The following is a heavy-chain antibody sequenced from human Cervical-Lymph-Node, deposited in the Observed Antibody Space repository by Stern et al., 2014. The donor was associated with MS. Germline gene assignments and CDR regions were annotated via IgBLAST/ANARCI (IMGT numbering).Heavy chain of an antibody. CDR2: ISHDGTHK. V-gene: IGHV3-30*18. D-gene: IGHD4-23*01. J-gene: IGHJ4*02. Sequence: VQLVESGGGLVQPGTSLRLSCAASGFSFSDYGIHWVRQAPGKALEWVAVISHDGTHKYYADSVKGRVTISRDNSKNTLSLQINRLRSDDTAVYYCAKDLGGNAFDYWGQGTLVTVSS. CDR3: AKDLGGNAFDY. CDR1: GFSFSDYG.